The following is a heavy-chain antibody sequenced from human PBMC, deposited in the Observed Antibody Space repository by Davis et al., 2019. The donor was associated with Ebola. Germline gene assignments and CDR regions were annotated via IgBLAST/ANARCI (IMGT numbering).Heavy chain of an antibody. CDR2: ISAYNGNT. V-gene: IGHV1-18*04. CDR1: GYTFTNYG. Sequence: ASVKVSCKASGYTFTNYGITWVRQAPGQGLEWMGWISAYNGNTNYAQKIQGRVTMTTDTSTSTAYMEVGSLRSDDTAVYYCARGSEWLESYYFDYWGQGTLVTVSS. CDR3: ARGSEWLESYYFDY. D-gene: IGHD6-19*01. J-gene: IGHJ4*02.